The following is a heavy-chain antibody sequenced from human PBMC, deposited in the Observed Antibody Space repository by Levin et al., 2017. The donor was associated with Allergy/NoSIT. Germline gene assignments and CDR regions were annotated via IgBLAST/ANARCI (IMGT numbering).Heavy chain of an antibody. CDR3: ARSPYSSSSPAGIGDFDY. CDR2: IRSSSRSYI. D-gene: IGHD6-6*01. J-gene: IGHJ4*02. CDR1: GFTFSSYS. Sequence: GGSLRLSCAASGFTFSSYSMNWVRQAPEKGLEWVSSIRSSSRSYIYYADSVKGRFTISRDNAKNSLYLQMNSLRAEDTAVYYCARSPYSSSSPAGIGDFDYWGQGTLVTVSS. V-gene: IGHV3-21*01.